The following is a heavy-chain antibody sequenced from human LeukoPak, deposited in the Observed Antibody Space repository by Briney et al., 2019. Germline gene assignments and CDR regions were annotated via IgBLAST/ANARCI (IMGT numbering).Heavy chain of an antibody. Sequence: PSETLSLTCTVSGFSISFGGYYWSWLRQLPGKGVEWIGYMYDREKTDYNPSLRSRVIISLDTSKNPFSLTLNSVTAADTAVYYCARYSRLLREKNPFDIWGQGTMVTVSS. V-gene: IGHV4-31*03. CDR1: GFSISFGGYY. D-gene: IGHD4-17*01. J-gene: IGHJ3*02. CDR3: ARYSRLLREKNPFDI. CDR2: MYDREKT.